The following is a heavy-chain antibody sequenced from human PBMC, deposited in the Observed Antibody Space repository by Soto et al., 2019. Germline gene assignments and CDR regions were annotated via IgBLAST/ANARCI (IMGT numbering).Heavy chain of an antibody. V-gene: IGHV4-30-2*01. CDR2: IYHSGST. CDR3: ASLNRDYYGSGSYYRSSLAPWYYFDY. Sequence: LSLTCAVSGGSISSGGYSWSWIRQPPGKGLEWIGYIYHSGSTYYNPSLKSRVTISVDRSKNQFSLKLSSVTAADTAVYYCASLNRDYYGSGSYYRSSLAPWYYFDYWGQGTLVTVSS. J-gene: IGHJ4*02. D-gene: IGHD3-10*01. CDR1: GGSISSGGYS.